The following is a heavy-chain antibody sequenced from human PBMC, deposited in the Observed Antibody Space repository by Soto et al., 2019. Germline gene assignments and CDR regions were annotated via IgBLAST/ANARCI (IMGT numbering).Heavy chain of an antibody. J-gene: IGHJ3*02. CDR3: AKSLGYCISTSCYTPLAFDI. CDR1: GFTFDDYA. CDR2: ISWNSGSI. Sequence: SLRLSCAASGFTFDDYAMHWVRQAPGKGLEWVSGISWNSGSIGYADSVKGRFTISRDNAKNSLYLQMNSLRAEDTALYYCAKSLGYCISTSCYTPLAFDIWGQGTMVTVSS. D-gene: IGHD2-2*02. V-gene: IGHV3-9*01.